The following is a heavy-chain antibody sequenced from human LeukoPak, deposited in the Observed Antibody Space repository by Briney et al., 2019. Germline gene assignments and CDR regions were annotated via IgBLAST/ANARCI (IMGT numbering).Heavy chain of an antibody. J-gene: IGHJ4*02. CDR2: IYYSGST. CDR1: GGSISGSY. V-gene: IGHV4-59*08. Sequence: KPSEPLSLTCTVSGGSISGSYWSWIRQPPGKGLEWIGYIYYSGSTNYNPSLGSRVTISVDTSKNQFSLKLSSVTAADTAVYYCARHGDYASTTYDFDYWGQGTLVTVSS. D-gene: IGHD2/OR15-2a*01. CDR3: ARHGDYASTTYDFDY.